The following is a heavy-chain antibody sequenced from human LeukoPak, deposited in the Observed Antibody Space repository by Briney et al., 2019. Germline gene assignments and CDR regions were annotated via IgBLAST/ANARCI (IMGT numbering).Heavy chain of an antibody. D-gene: IGHD5-18*01. Sequence: TGGSLRLSCAASGFTFSDHYMDWIRQPPGKGLEWIGSIYYSGSTYYNPSLKSRVTISVDTSKNQFSLKLSSVTAADTAVCYCARRGTRGYGEDAFDIWGQGTMVTVSS. V-gene: IGHV4-39*01. J-gene: IGHJ3*02. CDR2: IYYSGST. CDR3: ARRGTRGYGEDAFDI. CDR1: GFTFSDHY.